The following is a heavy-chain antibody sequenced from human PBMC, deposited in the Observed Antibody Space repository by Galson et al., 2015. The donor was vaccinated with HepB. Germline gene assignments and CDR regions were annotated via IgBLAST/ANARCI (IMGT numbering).Heavy chain of an antibody. CDR1: GFGFSFFA. J-gene: IGHJ3*01. D-gene: IGHD2-2*01. CDR2: TAQDGIQK. Sequence: SLRLSCAASGFGFSFFAMSWIRQAPGKGLEWVAKTAQDGIQKYYVDSVKGRFTVARDNPKNSLYLEMTGLTAEDTAVYYCARAGPFCSSTWCPDDAFDLWGQGTKVTVA. CDR3: ARAGPFCSSTWCPDDAFDL. V-gene: IGHV3-7*03.